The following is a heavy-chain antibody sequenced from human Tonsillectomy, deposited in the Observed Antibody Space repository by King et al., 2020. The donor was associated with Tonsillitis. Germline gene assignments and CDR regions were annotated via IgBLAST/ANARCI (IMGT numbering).Heavy chain of an antibody. V-gene: IGHV3-23*04. Sequence: VQLVESGGGLVQPGGSLRLSCAASGLTFSNYAITWVRPAPGEGLEWGSAINPSGVGTYYADSVKGRFTISRDNSKNTLYLQMDSLRAEDTALYYCAKVTYYNYFDYWGQGTLVTVSS. CDR1: GLTFSNYA. CDR2: INPSGVGT. CDR3: AKVTYYNYFDY. J-gene: IGHJ4*02. D-gene: IGHD1-26*01.